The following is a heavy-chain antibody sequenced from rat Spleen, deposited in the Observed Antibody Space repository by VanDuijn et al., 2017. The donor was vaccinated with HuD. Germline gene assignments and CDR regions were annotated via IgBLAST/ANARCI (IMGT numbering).Heavy chain of an antibody. CDR2: ISYDGSST. V-gene: IGHV5-7*01. CDR3: ARQDTSGYSNWFAY. D-gene: IGHD4-3*01. CDR1: GFTFSDYN. J-gene: IGHJ3*01. Sequence: EVQLVESGGGLVQPGRSLKLSCVASGFTFSDYNMAWVRQAPKKGLEWVAFISYDGSSTYYRDSVKGRFTISRDNAKSTLYLQMDSLRSEDTATYYCARQDTSGYSNWFAYWGQGTLVTVSS.